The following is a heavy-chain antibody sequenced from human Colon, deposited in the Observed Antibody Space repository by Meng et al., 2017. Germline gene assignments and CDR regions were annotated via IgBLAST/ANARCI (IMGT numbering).Heavy chain of an antibody. Sequence: QVHLVQSGAEVKTPGSSVTISCEASGYTFTTSFLNWVRQTPDQGFEWLGRINPNSGVTNFAQKFQGRVTMTRDTSISTAYMELASLRSDDTGVYYCARMGAGAAFDFWGQGTLVTVSS. CDR2: INPNSGVT. J-gene: IGHJ4*02. V-gene: IGHV1-2*05. D-gene: IGHD1-26*01. CDR1: GYTFTTSF. CDR3: ARMGAGAAFDF.